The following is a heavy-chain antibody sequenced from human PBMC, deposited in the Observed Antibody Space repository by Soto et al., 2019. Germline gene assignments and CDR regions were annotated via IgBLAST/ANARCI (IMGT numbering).Heavy chain of an antibody. Sequence: PSETLSLTCTVSGGSISSYYWSWIRQPPGKGLEWIGYIYYSGSTNYNPSLKSRVTISVDTSKNQFSLKLSSVTAADTAVYYCAREPHPLWFGEHDPFDIWGQGTMVTVSS. J-gene: IGHJ3*02. CDR1: GGSISSYY. CDR3: AREPHPLWFGEHDPFDI. CDR2: IYYSGST. V-gene: IGHV4-59*01. D-gene: IGHD3-10*01.